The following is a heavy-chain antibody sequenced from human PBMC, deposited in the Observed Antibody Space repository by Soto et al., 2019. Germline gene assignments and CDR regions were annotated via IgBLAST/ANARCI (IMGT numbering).Heavy chain of an antibody. D-gene: IGHD2-2*01. Sequence: QVQLVQSGDEVKKPGASVKVSCKASGNTFSNYGISWVRQAPGQGLEWMGRISTYNGDTNFAQKLQGELTMTTDTSTGTVYMELRSLRSDDTAVYYCARDRCSTTNGDGDYYYYYMDVWGKGTTVTVSS. CDR3: ARDRCSTTNGDGDYYYYYMDV. CDR1: GNTFSNYG. CDR2: ISTYNGDT. V-gene: IGHV1-18*04. J-gene: IGHJ6*03.